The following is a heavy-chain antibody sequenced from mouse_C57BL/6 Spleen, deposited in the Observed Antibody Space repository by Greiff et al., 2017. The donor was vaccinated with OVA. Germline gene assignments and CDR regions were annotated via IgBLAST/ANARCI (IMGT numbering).Heavy chain of an antibody. D-gene: IGHD4-1*01. Sequence: VQLKESGAELVKPGASVKLSCKASGYTFTEYTIHWVKQRSGKGLEWIGWFYPGSGRIKYNEKFKDKATLTADKYSSTVCMELSRLTSEDSAVYFCARHEEELGQGCAYWGQGTLVTVSA. V-gene: IGHV1-62-2*01. CDR2: FYPGSGRI. J-gene: IGHJ3*01. CDR3: ARHEEELGQGCAY. CDR1: GYTFTEYT.